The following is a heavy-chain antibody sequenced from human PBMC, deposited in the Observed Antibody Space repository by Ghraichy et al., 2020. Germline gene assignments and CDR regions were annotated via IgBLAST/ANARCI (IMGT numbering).Heavy chain of an antibody. CDR3: SRDSESTGGNLIFHY. CDR1: GFTFSNFA. J-gene: IGHJ4*02. D-gene: IGHD4-23*01. CDR2: IRTSSDI. V-gene: IGHV3-48*02. Sequence: GGSLRLSCAASGFTFSNFALNWVRQAPGKGLEWISYIRTSSDIYYADSVKGRFTISRDNAKNSLYLQMNSLRDEDTALYYCSRDSESTGGNLIFHYWGQGTLVPSPQ.